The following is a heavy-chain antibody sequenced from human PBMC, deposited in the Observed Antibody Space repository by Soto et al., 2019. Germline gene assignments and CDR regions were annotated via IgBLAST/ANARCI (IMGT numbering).Heavy chain of an antibody. CDR1: DFSFTSHG. Sequence: QIQLVQSGPEVKKPGASMKVSCKAYDFSFTSHGISWVRQAPGQGVEWMGWISLYNGNTKYAQQFQGRVTKNTDTSTSTAYMGLRSVGSDDTAMYFCAIYHLELFRFDYWGQGTLVTVSS. D-gene: IGHD2-2*01. CDR3: AIYHLELFRFDY. V-gene: IGHV1-18*04. CDR2: ISLYNGNT. J-gene: IGHJ4*02.